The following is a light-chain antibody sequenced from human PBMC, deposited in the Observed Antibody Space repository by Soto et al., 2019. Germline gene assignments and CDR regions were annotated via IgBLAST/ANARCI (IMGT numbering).Light chain of an antibody. J-gene: IGKJ1*01. CDR2: GAS. V-gene: IGKV3-20*01. CDR3: QQYGSSGT. CDR1: QSISSN. Sequence: ETVKTQSPGTLSVSPGARATLSCRASQSISSNLAWYQQKPGQAPRLLISGASNRATGIPDRFRGSGSGTDFTLTISRLEPVDFAVYYCQQYGSSGTFGQGTKVDIK.